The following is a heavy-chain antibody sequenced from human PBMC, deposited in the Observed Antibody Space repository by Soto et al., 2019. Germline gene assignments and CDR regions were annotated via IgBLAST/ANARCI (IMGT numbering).Heavy chain of an antibody. CDR1: GFTFRNYA. D-gene: IGHD2-15*01. V-gene: IGHV3-30-3*01. CDR2: ISYDGGNK. Sequence: GGSLRLSCAASGFTFRNYAMHWVRQAPGKGLECVAVISYDGGNKFYRDYVKGRFTISRDNSKNTLYLQINSLRYEDTAVYYCARGDREDIAVVKGFRPGEYGVDVWGQGTTVTVS. CDR3: ARGDREDIAVVKGFRPGEYGVDV. J-gene: IGHJ6*02.